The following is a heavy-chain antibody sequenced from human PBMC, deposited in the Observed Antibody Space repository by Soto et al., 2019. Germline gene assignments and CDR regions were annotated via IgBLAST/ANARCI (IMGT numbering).Heavy chain of an antibody. CDR2: ISSSSTI. J-gene: IGHJ4*02. V-gene: IGHV3-48*02. CDR1: GFTFSSYS. D-gene: IGHD2-2*01. CDR3: ARDLRSGSGQLLWTRTTTSPPGY. Sequence: GGSLRLSCAASGFTFSSYSMNWVRQAPGKGLEWVSYISSSSTIYYADSVKGRFTISRDNAKNSLYLQMNSLRDEDTAVYYCARDLRSGSGQLLWTRTTTSPPGYWGQGTLVTVSS.